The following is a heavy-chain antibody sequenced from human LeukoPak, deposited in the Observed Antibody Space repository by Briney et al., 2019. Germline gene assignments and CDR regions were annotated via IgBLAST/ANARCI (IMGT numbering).Heavy chain of an antibody. D-gene: IGHD4-17*01. J-gene: IGHJ2*01. CDR3: ARLDDYGDYGRYWYFDL. CDR1: GGSISSSSYY. Sequence: SETLSLTCTVSGGSISSSSYYWGWIRQPPGKGLEWIGSIYYSGSTYYNPSLKSRVTISVDTSKNQFSLKLRSVTAADTAVYYCARLDDYGDYGRYWYFDLWGRGTLVTVSS. V-gene: IGHV4-39*01. CDR2: IYYSGST.